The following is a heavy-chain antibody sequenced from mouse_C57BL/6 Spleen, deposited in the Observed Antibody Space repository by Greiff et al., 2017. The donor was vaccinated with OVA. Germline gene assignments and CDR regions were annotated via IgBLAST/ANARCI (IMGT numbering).Heavy chain of an antibody. CDR3: ARPIYDGYADY. Sequence: VQLQESGAELVRPGTSVKVSCKASGYAFTNYLIEWVKQRPGQGLEWIGVINPGSGGTNYNEKFKGKATLTADKSSSTAYMQLSSLTSEDSAVYFCARPIYDGYADYWGQGTTLTVSS. D-gene: IGHD2-3*01. J-gene: IGHJ2*01. CDR1: GYAFTNYL. CDR2: INPGSGGT. V-gene: IGHV1-54*01.